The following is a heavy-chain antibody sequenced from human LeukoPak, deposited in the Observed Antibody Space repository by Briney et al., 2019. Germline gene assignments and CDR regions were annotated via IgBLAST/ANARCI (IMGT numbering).Heavy chain of an antibody. Sequence: PSETLSLTCAVYGGSFSGYYWSWIRQPPGKGLEWIGEINHSGSTNYNPSLKSRVTISVDTSKNRFSLKLSSVTAADTAVYYCAGQLWYWYFDLWGRGTLVTVSS. D-gene: IGHD5-18*01. J-gene: IGHJ2*01. CDR1: GGSFSGYY. CDR2: INHSGST. V-gene: IGHV4-34*01. CDR3: AGQLWYWYFDL.